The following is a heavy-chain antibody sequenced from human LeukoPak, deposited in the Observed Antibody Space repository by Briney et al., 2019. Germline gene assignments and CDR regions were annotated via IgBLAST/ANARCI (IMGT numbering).Heavy chain of an antibody. Sequence: ASVKVSCKASGYTFTRYGISWVRQAPGQRLEWMGWISTYNGNTNYAQKLQGRVTMTTDTSTSTAYMELRSLRSGDTAVYYCARGGRLRCPDYWGQGTLVTVSS. D-gene: IGHD4-17*01. CDR1: GYTFTRYG. CDR2: ISTYNGNT. J-gene: IGHJ4*02. CDR3: ARGGRLRCPDY. V-gene: IGHV1-18*01.